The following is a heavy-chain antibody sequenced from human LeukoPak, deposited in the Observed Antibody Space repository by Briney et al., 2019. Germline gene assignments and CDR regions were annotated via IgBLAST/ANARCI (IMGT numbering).Heavy chain of an antibody. Sequence: SETLSRTCTVSGGSISSSSYYWGWIRQPPGRGLEWIGSFYYSGSTHYIPSLRSRVTISVDTSKNQFSLKLSSVTAADTAVYYCARHQIYGDYASGRYYFDYWGRGALVTVSS. V-gene: IGHV4-39*01. D-gene: IGHD4-17*01. CDR1: GGSISSSSYY. CDR2: FYYSGST. CDR3: ARHQIYGDYASGRYYFDY. J-gene: IGHJ4*02.